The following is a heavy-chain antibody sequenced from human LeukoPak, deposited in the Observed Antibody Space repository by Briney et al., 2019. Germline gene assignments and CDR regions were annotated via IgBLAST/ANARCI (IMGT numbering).Heavy chain of an antibody. CDR2: IYYSGST. CDR3: ASIFGSGYYQFDY. V-gene: IGHV4-30-4*08. D-gene: IGHD3-3*01. Sequence: SQTLSLTCTVSGGSISSGDYYWSWIRQPPGKGLEWIGYIYYSGSTYYTPSLKSRVTISVDTSKNQFSLKLSSVSAADTAVYYCASIFGSGYYQFDYWGQGTLVTVSS. CDR1: GGSISSGDYY. J-gene: IGHJ4*02.